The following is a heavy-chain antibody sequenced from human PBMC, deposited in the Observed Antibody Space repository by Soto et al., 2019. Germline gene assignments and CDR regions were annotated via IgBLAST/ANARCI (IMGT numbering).Heavy chain of an antibody. J-gene: IGHJ6*02. Sequence: SEPLALTCAVYGGSFSGYYWSWIRQPPGKGLEWIGEINHSGSTNYNPSLKSRVTISVDTSKHQFSLKLSSVTAADTAVYYCGRKETYYDFLCGYCIRGGYYYGMDVWGQGTTVTVSS. CDR2: INHSGST. V-gene: IGHV4-34*01. CDR3: GRKETYYDFLCGYCIRGGYYYGMDV. CDR1: GGSFSGYY. D-gene: IGHD3-3*01.